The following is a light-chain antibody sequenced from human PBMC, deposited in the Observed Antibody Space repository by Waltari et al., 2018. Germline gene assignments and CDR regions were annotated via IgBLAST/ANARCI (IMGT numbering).Light chain of an antibody. CDR3: SSYISSDTREL. V-gene: IGLV2-14*03. J-gene: IGLJ2*01. Sequence: HSALTQPASVSGSPGQSITISCTGTSSDVGGYNYVSWYQHHPGKAPKLMIFDVSYRPSGISNRFSGSKSGNTASLTISGLQAEDEADYYCSSYISSDTRELFGGGTSLTVL. CDR2: DVS. CDR1: SSDVGGYNY.